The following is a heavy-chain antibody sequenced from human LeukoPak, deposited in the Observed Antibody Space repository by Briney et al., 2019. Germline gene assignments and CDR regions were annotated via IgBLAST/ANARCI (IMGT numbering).Heavy chain of an antibody. D-gene: IGHD1-1*01. CDR2: IYYSGST. Sequence: PSQTLSLTCTVSGGSISSGGYYWSWIRQHPGKGLEWIGYIYYSGSTYYNPSLKSRVTISVDTSKNQFSLKLSSVTAADTAVYYCARLQLERRVDYWGQGTLVTVSS. CDR3: ARLQLERRVDY. V-gene: IGHV4-31*03. J-gene: IGHJ4*02. CDR1: GGSISSGGYY.